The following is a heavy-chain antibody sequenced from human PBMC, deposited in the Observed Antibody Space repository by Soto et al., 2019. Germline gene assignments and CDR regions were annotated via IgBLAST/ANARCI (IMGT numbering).Heavy chain of an antibody. J-gene: IGHJ5*02. CDR2: ISGSGGST. V-gene: IGHV3-23*01. Sequence: GGSLRLSCAASGFTFSSYAMSWVRQAPGKGLEWVSAISGSGGSTYYADSVKGRFTISRDNSKNTLYLQMNSLRAEDTAVYYCAKDNGDGSGTSPGLPFDPWGQGTLVTVSS. CDR1: GFTFSSYA. D-gene: IGHD3-10*01. CDR3: AKDNGDGSGTSPGLPFDP.